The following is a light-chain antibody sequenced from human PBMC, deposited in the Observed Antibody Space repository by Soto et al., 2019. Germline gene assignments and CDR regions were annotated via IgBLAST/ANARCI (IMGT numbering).Light chain of an antibody. CDR2: EVN. CDR1: SSDIGGYNF. Sequence: QSALTQPPSASGSPGQSVTISCTGTSSDIGGYNFVSWYQQHPGKAPKLMIDEVNKRPSGVPDRFSGSKSGNTASLTVSGLQAEDEADYFCSSYADRNNVVFGGGTKLTVL. J-gene: IGLJ2*01. CDR3: SSYADRNNVV. V-gene: IGLV2-8*01.